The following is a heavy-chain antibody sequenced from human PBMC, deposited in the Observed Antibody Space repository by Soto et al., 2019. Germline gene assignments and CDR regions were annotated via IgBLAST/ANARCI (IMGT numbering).Heavy chain of an antibody. CDR1: GGSISSSSYY. D-gene: IGHD5-18*01. CDR2: IDYTGNT. V-gene: IGHV4-39*01. CDR3: ARINKGYGTDS. J-gene: IGHJ4*02. Sequence: SETLSLTCTVSGGSISSSSYYWGCIRQPPGKGLEWIASIDYTGNTFYNPSLTSRVTISVDTSKNQFSLKVTSVTAADTAVYYCARINKGYGTDSWGQETLVTVSS.